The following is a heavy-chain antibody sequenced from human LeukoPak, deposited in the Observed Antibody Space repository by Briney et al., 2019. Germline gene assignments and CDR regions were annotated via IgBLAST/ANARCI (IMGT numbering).Heavy chain of an antibody. CDR3: ARVTSRLGWFDP. D-gene: IGHD1-14*01. J-gene: IGHJ5*02. Sequence: SETLSLTCTVSGYSISSGYYWGWIRQPPGKGLEWIGSISHSGSTYYNPSLKSRVTISVDTSKNQFSLKLRSVTAADTAVYYCARVTSRLGWFDPWGQGTLVTVSS. V-gene: IGHV4-38-2*02. CDR1: GYSISSGYY. CDR2: ISHSGST.